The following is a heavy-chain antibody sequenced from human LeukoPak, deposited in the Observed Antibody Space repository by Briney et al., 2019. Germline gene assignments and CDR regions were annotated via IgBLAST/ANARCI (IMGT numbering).Heavy chain of an antibody. Sequence: SETLPLTCTVSGGSISSYYWSWIRQPPGKGLEWIGYISYIGNTNYNPSLKSRVTISVDTSKNQFSLELSSVTAADTAVYYCARDAVGMGASYYFDYWGQGTLVTVSS. CDR3: ARDAVGMGASYYFDY. D-gene: IGHD1-26*01. J-gene: IGHJ4*02. V-gene: IGHV4-59*01. CDR1: GGSISSYY. CDR2: ISYIGNT.